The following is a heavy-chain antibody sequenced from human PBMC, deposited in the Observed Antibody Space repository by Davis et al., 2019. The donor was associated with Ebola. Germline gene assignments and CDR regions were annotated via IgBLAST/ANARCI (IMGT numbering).Heavy chain of an antibody. CDR1: GFTFSSYS. J-gene: IGHJ6*03. CDR2: ISSSSSYI. Sequence: GGSLRLSCAASGFTFSSYSMNWVRQAPGKGLEWVSSISSSSSYIYYADSVKGRFTISRDNAKNSLYLQMNSLRAEDTAVYYCARELRFLEWLLGHYMDVWGKGTTVTVSS. CDR3: ARELRFLEWLLGHYMDV. D-gene: IGHD3-3*01. V-gene: IGHV3-21*01.